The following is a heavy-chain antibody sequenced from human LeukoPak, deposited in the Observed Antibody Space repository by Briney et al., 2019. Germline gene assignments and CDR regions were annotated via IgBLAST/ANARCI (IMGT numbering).Heavy chain of an antibody. CDR1: GFTFRSYE. J-gene: IGHJ5*02. V-gene: IGHV3-48*03. CDR3: ARSIIHCFDP. Sequence: GGSLRLACAASGFTFRSYEMNWVRQAPGRGLEWVSYISSSGTTVYYADSVKGRFTISRANAKNSLYLQMNSLRAEDTAVYYCARSIIHCFDPWGPGTLVTVSS. CDR2: ISSSGTTV.